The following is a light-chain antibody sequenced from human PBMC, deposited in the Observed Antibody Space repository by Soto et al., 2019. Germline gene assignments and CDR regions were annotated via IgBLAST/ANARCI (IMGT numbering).Light chain of an antibody. CDR1: QSVSNNY. J-gene: IGKJ2*01. CDR3: QQYGSSPPYT. V-gene: IGKV3-20*01. CDR2: GSS. Sequence: EVVLTQSPGTLSLSPGERASLSCRASQSVSNNYFAWYQQKPGQSPKLLIFGSSARATGIPDRFSGSGSGTDFTLTISRLEPEDVAVYYCQQYGSSPPYTFGQGTKLEIK.